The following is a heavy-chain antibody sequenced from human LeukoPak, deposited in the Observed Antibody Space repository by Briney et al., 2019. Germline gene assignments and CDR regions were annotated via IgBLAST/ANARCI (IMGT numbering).Heavy chain of an antibody. J-gene: IGHJ4*02. V-gene: IGHV3-30*19. Sequence: GGSLRLSCEASGFTLSNYGMHWVRQAPGKGLEWVAVISYDGSNKYYADSVKGRFTISRDNSKNTLYLQMNSLRAEDTAVYYCARGRGGSRCDYWGQGTLVTVSS. D-gene: IGHD1-26*01. CDR3: ARGRGGSRCDY. CDR1: GFTLSNYG. CDR2: ISYDGSNK.